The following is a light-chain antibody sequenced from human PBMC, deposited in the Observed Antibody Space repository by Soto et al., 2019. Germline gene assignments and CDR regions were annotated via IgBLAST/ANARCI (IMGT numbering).Light chain of an antibody. CDR3: QQYNSYPWS. V-gene: IGKV1-5*03. J-gene: IGKJ1*01. CDR1: QSIRSW. Sequence: DIQMTQSPSTLSASVGARVPITCRASQSIRSWLAWYQQKPGKAPKLLIYKASSLESGVPSRFSGSGSGTEFTLTISSLQPDAFATYYCQQYNSYPWSVGQGTKVEIK. CDR2: KAS.